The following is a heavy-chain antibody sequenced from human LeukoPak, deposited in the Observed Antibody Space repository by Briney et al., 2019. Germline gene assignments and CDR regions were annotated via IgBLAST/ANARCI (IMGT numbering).Heavy chain of an antibody. V-gene: IGHV4-59*12. CDR3: AREHLSSSITTFGVVTLYYFDY. CDR1: GGSISSYY. D-gene: IGHD3-3*01. CDR2: IYYSGST. Sequence: SSETLSLTCTVSGGSISSYYWSWIRQPPGKGLEWIGYIYYSGSTNYNPSLKSRVTISVDTSKNQFSLKLSSVTAADTAVYYCAREHLSSSITTFGVVTLYYFDYWGQGTLVTVSP. J-gene: IGHJ4*02.